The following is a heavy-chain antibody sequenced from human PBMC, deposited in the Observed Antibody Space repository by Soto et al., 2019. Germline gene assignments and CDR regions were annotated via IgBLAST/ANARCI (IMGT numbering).Heavy chain of an antibody. V-gene: IGHV1-18*01. CDR2: ISAYNGNT. Sequence: ASVKVSGKASGYTFTSYAMHWVRQAPGQRLEWMGWISAYNGNTNYAQKFQGRVTMTTDTSTSTAYMELRSLRSDDTAVYYCARDHPYRYYYGSGAPGWFDPWGQGTLVTVSS. D-gene: IGHD3-10*01. CDR1: GYTFTSYA. J-gene: IGHJ5*02. CDR3: ARDHPYRYYYGSGAPGWFDP.